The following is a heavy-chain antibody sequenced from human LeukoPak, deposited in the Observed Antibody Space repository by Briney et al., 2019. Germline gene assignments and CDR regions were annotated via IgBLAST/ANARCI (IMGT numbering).Heavy chain of an antibody. CDR1: GFTFGDYA. D-gene: IGHD2-2*01. V-gene: IGHV3-49*04. CDR2: IRSKAYGGTT. Sequence: GGSLRLPCTASGFTFGDYAMSWVRQAPGKGLEWVGFIRSKAYGGTTEYAASVKGRFTISRDDSKSIAYLQMNGLKTEDTAVYYCTRAYQLFDYWGQGTLVTVSS. J-gene: IGHJ4*02. CDR3: TRAYQLFDY.